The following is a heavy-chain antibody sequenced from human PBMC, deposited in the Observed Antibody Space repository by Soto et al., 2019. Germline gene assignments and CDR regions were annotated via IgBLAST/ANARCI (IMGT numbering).Heavy chain of an antibody. J-gene: IGHJ4*02. Sequence: VQLQESGPGLVRSSETLSLTCSVSGGSLDRYFWSWVRQSPGRGLEWLGFINYIGNTNSNPSLKSRVTISVDTSKGQFSLTLTSVTTADTAVYFCARGGGYSGNDPLDYWGQGNLVTVSS. V-gene: IGHV4-59*01. D-gene: IGHD5-12*01. CDR1: GGSLDRYF. CDR3: ARGGGYSGNDPLDY. CDR2: INYIGNT.